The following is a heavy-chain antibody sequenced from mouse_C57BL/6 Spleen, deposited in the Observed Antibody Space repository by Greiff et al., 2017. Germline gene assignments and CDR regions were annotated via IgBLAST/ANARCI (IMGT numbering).Heavy chain of an antibody. CDR1: GYAFSSYW. J-gene: IGHJ1*03. CDR3: ARGIYYGNDDWYFDV. Sequence: VQLQQSGAELVKPGASVKISCKASGYAFSSYWMNWVKQRPGKGLEWIGQIYPGDGDTNYNGKFKGKATLTADKSSSTAYMQLSSLTSEDSAVYFYARGIYYGNDDWYFDVWGTGTTVTVSS. D-gene: IGHD2-2*01. V-gene: IGHV1-80*01. CDR2: IYPGDGDT.